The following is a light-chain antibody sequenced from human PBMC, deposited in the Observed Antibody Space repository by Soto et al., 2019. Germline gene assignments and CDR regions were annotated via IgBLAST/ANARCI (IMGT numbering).Light chain of an antibody. CDR1: QTISSW. Sequence: QLTQYPSTLSLPVLARVPITYRASQTISSWLAWYQQKPGKAPKLLIYDVSTLESGVPSRFSGSGSGTEFTLTSSSLQPDDFATYYCQQYYTWSTFGQGTKVEIK. CDR2: DVS. V-gene: IGKV1-5*01. J-gene: IGKJ1*01. CDR3: QQYYTWST.